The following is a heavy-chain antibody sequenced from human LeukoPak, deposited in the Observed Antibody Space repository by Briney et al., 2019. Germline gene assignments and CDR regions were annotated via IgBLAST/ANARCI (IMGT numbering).Heavy chain of an antibody. CDR2: IIPIFGTA. V-gene: IGHV1-69*05. CDR1: GGTFSSYA. J-gene: IGHJ1*01. CDR3: ASADIVVVPAAIEYFQH. D-gene: IGHD2-2*02. Sequence: ASVKVSCKASGGTFSSYAISWVRQAPGQGLEWMGGIIPIFGTANYAQKFQGRVTITTDESTSTAYMELSSLRSEDTAVYYCASADIVVVPAAIEYFQHWGQGTLVTVSS.